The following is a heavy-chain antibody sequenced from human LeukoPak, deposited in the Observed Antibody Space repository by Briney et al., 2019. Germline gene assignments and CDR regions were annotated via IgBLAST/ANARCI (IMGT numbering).Heavy chain of an antibody. CDR1: GYTFTSYA. J-gene: IGHJ6*03. Sequence: ASVKVSCKASGYTFTSYAMNWVRQAPGQGLEWMGWINTNTGNPTYAQGFTGRFVFSLDTSVSTAYLQISSLKAEDTAVYYCARGEWDSSSSFYYYYYYYMDVWGKGTTVTVSS. CDR2: INTNTGNP. CDR3: ARGEWDSSSSFYYYYYYYMDV. V-gene: IGHV7-4-1*02. D-gene: IGHD6-6*01.